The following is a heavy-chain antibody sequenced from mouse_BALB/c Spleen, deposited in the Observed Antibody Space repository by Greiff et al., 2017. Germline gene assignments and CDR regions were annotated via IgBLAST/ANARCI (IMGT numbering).Heavy chain of an antibody. J-gene: IGHJ3*01. V-gene: IGHV1-37*01. CDR2: INPYNGDT. CDR1: GYSFTGYF. D-gene: IGHD1-1*01. CDR3: GRGRYYGSSTFAY. Sequence: VQLKQSGPELVKPGASVKISCKASGYSFTGYFMNWVKQSHGKSLEWIGRINPYNGDTFYNQKFKGKATLTVDKSSSTAHMELLSLTSEDSAVYYCGRGRYYGSSTFAYWGQGTLVTVSA.